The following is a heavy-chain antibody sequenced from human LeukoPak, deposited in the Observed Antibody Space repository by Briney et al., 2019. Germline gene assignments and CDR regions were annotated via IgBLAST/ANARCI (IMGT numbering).Heavy chain of an antibody. CDR3: VRDDGNTWLFDS. CDR2: INPSYGNT. D-gene: IGHD5-24*01. CDR1: GYTFTRYA. J-gene: IGHJ4*02. Sequence: ASVKVSCKASGYTFTRYAMHWVRQAPGQRPEWMGWINPSYGNTEYSRKFQGRVTITSDTSAITAYMELSSLTSEDTALYYCVRDDGNTWLFDSWGQGTLVTVSS. V-gene: IGHV1-3*01.